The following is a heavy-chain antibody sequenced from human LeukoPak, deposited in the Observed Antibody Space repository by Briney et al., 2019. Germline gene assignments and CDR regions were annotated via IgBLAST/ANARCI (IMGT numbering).Heavy chain of an antibody. Sequence: GGSLRLSCAASRFTFSSYAMSWVRQAPGKGLEWVSDISGSGGSTYYADSVKCRFTISRDNSKNTLYLQMNSLRAEDTAVYSCLDSRIPHYYYGMDVWGQGTTVTVSS. D-gene: IGHD2-21*01. CDR3: LDSRIPHYYYGMDV. V-gene: IGHV3-23*01. CDR1: RFTFSSYA. J-gene: IGHJ6*02. CDR2: ISGSGGST.